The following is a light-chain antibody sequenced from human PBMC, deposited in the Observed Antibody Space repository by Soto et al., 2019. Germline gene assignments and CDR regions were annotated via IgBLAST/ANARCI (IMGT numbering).Light chain of an antibody. J-gene: IGLJ1*01. CDR2: DKN. CDR1: SSNIGNNY. V-gene: IGLV1-51*01. Sequence: QSALTRPPSVSAAPGQKVTISCSGSSSNIGNNYVSWYQQLPGTAPQLLTYDKNERPSGIPDRFSGSKSGTSATLGITGLQTGDEAEYYCGTWDSSLSAYVFGTGTKLTVL. CDR3: GTWDSSLSAYV.